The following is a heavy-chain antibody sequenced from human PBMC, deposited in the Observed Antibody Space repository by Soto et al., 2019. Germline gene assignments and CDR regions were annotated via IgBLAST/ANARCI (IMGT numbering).Heavy chain of an antibody. J-gene: IGHJ4*02. CDR3: AGVDGYIMGWSDY. Sequence: GASLRLSCAAHGFTFSSYAMHRVRQAPGKGLELVAVISYDGSNKYYADSVKGRFTISRDNSKNTLYLQMNSLRAEDTAVYYCAGVDGYIMGWSDYRGQGALGTVSS. CDR2: ISYDGSNK. CDR1: GFTFSSYA. V-gene: IGHV3-30-3*01. D-gene: IGHD6-19*01.